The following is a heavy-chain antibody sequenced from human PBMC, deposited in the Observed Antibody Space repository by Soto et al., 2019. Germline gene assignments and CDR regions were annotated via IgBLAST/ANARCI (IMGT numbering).Heavy chain of an antibody. CDR2: IRSGSSFI. Sequence: EMQLVVSGGALVKPGGSLRLYCAASGFTFSNYAMTWVRQAPGKGLEWVSSIRSGSSFISYADSVKGRFTISRDNANKSLHLEMTRLRAEDTALYYCAREGVPNYDYWSGEASELGGHGTLVTVSS. D-gene: IGHD3-3*01. J-gene: IGHJ3*01. V-gene: IGHV3-21*01. CDR3: AREGVPNYDYWSGEASEL. CDR1: GFTFSNYA.